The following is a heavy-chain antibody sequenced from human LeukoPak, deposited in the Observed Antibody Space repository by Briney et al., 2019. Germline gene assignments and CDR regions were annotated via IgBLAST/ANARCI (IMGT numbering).Heavy chain of an antibody. Sequence: ASVKVSCKASGYTFTSYDINWVRQATGQGLEWMGWMNPNSGNTGYAQKFQGRVTMTRNTSISTAYTELSSLRSEDTAVYYCARGGRRITIFGVVTHYDILTGSPYYYYMDVWGKGTTVTVSS. J-gene: IGHJ6*03. D-gene: IGHD3-3*01. CDR1: GYTFTSYD. CDR2: MNPNSGNT. CDR3: ARGGRRITIFGVVTHYDILTGSPYYYYMDV. V-gene: IGHV1-8*01.